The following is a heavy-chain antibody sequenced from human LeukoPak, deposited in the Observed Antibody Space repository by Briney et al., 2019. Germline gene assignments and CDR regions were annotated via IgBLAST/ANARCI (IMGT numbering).Heavy chain of an antibody. CDR1: GGSFSGYY. Sequence: ETLSLTCAVYGGSFSGYYWTWIRQAPGKGLEWVSAISGSGGNTDYADSVKGRFTISRDNSKNTLYLQMNSLRAEDTAIYYCARVWVGESNVLGYYFDYWGQGTLVTVSS. V-gene: IGHV3-23*01. CDR3: ARVWVGESNVLGYYFDY. D-gene: IGHD3-10*01. CDR2: ISGSGGNT. J-gene: IGHJ4*02.